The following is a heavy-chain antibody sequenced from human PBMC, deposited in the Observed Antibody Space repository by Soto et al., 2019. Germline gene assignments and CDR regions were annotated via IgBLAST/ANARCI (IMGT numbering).Heavy chain of an antibody. CDR2: ISGGGGSA. Sequence: PWGSLRLSCTASVFTFSSYDLSWFRQAPGKGLEWVSTISGGGGSAYDADSVKGRFTISRDNSKNTLYLQMNSLRAEDTAVYYCAKARITGITHDFYYGMDVWGQGTTVTVSS. D-gene: IGHD1-20*01. CDR1: VFTFSSYD. CDR3: AKARITGITHDFYYGMDV. V-gene: IGHV3-23*01. J-gene: IGHJ6*02.